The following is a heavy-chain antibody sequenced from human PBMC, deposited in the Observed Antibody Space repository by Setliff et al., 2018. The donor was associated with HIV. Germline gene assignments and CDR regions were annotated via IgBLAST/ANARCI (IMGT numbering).Heavy chain of an antibody. J-gene: IGHJ3*02. CDR3: AIGAMIVPRSGAFDI. V-gene: IGHV4-38-2*02. Sequence: SETLSLTCTVSGYSISSGYYWGWIRQPPGKGLEWIGSIYHSGSTYYNPSLKSRVTISVDTSKNQFSLKLSSVTAADTAVYYCAIGAMIVPRSGAFDIWGQGTTVTVSS. CDR1: GYSISSGYY. CDR2: IYHSGST. D-gene: IGHD3-22*01.